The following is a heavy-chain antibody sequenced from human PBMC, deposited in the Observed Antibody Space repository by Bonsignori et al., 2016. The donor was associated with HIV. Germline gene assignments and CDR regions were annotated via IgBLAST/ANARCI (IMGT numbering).Heavy chain of an antibody. D-gene: IGHD3-3*01. J-gene: IGHJ4*02. CDR2: INNRGDRT. V-gene: IGHV3-23*01. Sequence: WIRQPPGKGLDWVSTINNRGDRTYYADSVQGRFTISRDSSKNTLYLQMNSLRVEDTALYYCVKDRETIFGHCWGQGTLVTVSS. CDR3: VKDRETIFGHC.